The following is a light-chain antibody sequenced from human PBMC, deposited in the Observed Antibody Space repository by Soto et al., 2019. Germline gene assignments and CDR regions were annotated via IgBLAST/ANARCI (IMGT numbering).Light chain of an antibody. Sequence: QSVLTQPAPVSGSPGQSITISCTGTSSDVGGYNYVSWYQQHPGKAPKLMIYDVSNRPSGVSNRFSGSKSGNTASLTISGLQAEDEADYYCSSYTSSSTLYVFGTGTKLTVL. CDR3: SSYTSSSTLYV. J-gene: IGLJ1*01. V-gene: IGLV2-14*01. CDR1: SSDVGGYNY. CDR2: DVS.